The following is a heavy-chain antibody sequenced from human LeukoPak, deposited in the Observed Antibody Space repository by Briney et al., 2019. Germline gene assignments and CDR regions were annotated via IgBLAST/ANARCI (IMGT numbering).Heavy chain of an antibody. CDR2: INPIFGKA. D-gene: IGHD3-10*01. CDR3: ATVGMVRGVTPYYFDY. V-gene: IGHV1-69*01. J-gene: IGHJ4*02. CDR1: GGTFSSYA. Sequence: SVKVSCKASGGTFSSYAISWVRQAPGQGLEWMGGINPIFGKANYAQKFQGRVTITADESTSTAYMELSSLRSEDTAVYYCATVGMVRGVTPYYFDYWGQGTLVTVSS.